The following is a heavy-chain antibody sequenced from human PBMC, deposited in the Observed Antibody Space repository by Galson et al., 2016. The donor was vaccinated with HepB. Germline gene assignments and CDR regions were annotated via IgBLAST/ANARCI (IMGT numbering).Heavy chain of an antibody. CDR2: ISGSGGST. V-gene: IGHV3-23*01. Sequence: SLRLSCAASGFTFSSYAMSWVRQAPGKGLEWVSAISGSGGSTYYADSVKGRFTISRDNSKNTLYLQTNSLRAEDTAVYYCAKDYRPYYYGSGRSPFDYWGQGTLVTVSS. CDR1: GFTFSSYA. D-gene: IGHD3-10*01. J-gene: IGHJ4*02. CDR3: AKDYRPYYYGSGRSPFDY.